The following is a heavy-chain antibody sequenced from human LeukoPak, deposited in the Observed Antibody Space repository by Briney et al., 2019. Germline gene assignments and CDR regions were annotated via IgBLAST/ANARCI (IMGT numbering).Heavy chain of an antibody. V-gene: IGHV4-34*01. Sequence: SETLSLTCAVYGVSFSGYYWSWIRQPPGKGLEWIGEINHSGSTNYNPSLKSRVTISVDTSKNQFSLKLSSVTAADTAVYYCARTRNYYDSSGLDFDYWGQGTLVTVSS. D-gene: IGHD3-22*01. J-gene: IGHJ4*02. CDR1: GVSFSGYY. CDR3: ARTRNYYDSSGLDFDY. CDR2: INHSGST.